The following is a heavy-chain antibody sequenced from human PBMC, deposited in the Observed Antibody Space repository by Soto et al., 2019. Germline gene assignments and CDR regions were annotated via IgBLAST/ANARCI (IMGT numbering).Heavy chain of an antibody. CDR2: IKPSGGAT. V-gene: IGHV1-46*01. CDR1: GYTFSNDY. Sequence: QVQLVQSGAEVKEPGASVKVSCKASGYTFSNDYIHWVRQVPGQGLEWMVRIKPSGGATLYAQKFQSRVIMTRDTSTNTRCMDLSSLRSDDTAMYYCVRETRSISGVAQTPFDFWCQRTLVSVSS. J-gene: IGHJ4*02. CDR3: VRETRSISGVAQTPFDF. D-gene: IGHD3-3*01.